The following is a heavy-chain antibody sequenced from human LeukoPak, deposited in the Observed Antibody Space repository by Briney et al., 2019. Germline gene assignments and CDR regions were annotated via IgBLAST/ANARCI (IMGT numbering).Heavy chain of an antibody. V-gene: IGHV1-8*01. D-gene: IGHD1-26*01. CDR3: ARGRGGSLLYYYYYMDV. J-gene: IGHJ6*03. CDR1: GYTFTSYD. CDR2: MNPNSGNT. Sequence: ASVKVSCKASGYTFTSYDINWVRQATGQGLEWMGWMNPNSGNTGYAQKFQGRVTMTRNTSISTAYMELSSLRSEDTAVYYCARGRGGSLLYYYYYMDVWGKGTTVTISS.